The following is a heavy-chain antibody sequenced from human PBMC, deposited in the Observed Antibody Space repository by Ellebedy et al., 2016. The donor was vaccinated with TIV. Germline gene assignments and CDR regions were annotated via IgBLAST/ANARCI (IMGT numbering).Heavy chain of an antibody. CDR2: VSYDGGNR. Sequence: PGGSLRLSCEASGFTFSNYAVHWIRQAPGKGLEWVAVVSYDGGNRHYTDSVRGRFTISRDNSKNTLFLQMNSLIPEDTAVYFCSRQGGPTGVIDHWGQGTLVIVSS. V-gene: IGHV3-30-3*01. CDR1: GFTFSNYA. D-gene: IGHD1-14*01. CDR3: SRQGGPTGVIDH. J-gene: IGHJ4*02.